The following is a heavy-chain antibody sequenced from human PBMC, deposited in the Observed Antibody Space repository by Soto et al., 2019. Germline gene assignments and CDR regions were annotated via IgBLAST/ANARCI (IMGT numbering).Heavy chain of an antibody. D-gene: IGHD2-21*02. J-gene: IGHJ4*02. V-gene: IGHV3-53*01. CDR1: GFNVNSDY. CDR2: IYSGETT. Sequence: GGSLRLSCAASGFNVNSDYMNWVRHTPGKGLEWVASIYSGETTYYADSVRRRFTISSDKSKNTLYFQLSSLRIEDTAVYYCTRDGRGLGRLSLFEYWGQGVLVTVSS. CDR3: TRDGRGLGRLSLFEY.